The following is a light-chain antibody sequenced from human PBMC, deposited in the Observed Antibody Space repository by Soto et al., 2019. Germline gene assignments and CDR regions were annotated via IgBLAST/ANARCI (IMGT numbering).Light chain of an antibody. CDR1: QSVSSNY. V-gene: IGKV3-20*01. CDR2: GES. CDR3: KQYTDSTWT. Sequence: EIVLTPSPGTLSMSPGERATLSGRAIQSVSSNYLAWYQQMPGQATRLLIYGESNRATGIPARFSGSGSGTDFTLKIRRMEPEDFAVYYCKQYTDSTWTVGHGQQVDIK. J-gene: IGKJ1*01.